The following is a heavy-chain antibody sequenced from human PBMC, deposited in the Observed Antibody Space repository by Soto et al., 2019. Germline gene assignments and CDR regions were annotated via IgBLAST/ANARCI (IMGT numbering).Heavy chain of an antibody. CDR3: ARGGFSYGTGIEH. D-gene: IGHD5-18*01. CDR1: GFSISRYW. Sequence: GGSLRLSCAASGFSISRYWMSWVRQAPGKGLEWVADKKQDGSEEYYVDPVEGRFTVSRDNAKNSVYLQLTSLRVEDTALYYCARGGFSYGTGIEHWGQGALVTVSS. J-gene: IGHJ5*02. CDR2: KKQDGSEE. V-gene: IGHV3-7*01.